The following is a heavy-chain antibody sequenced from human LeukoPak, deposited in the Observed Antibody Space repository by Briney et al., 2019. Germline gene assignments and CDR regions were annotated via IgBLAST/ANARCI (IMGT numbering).Heavy chain of an antibody. CDR3: ARQGVDTAMEIDY. Sequence: GESLKISCKASGYSFRNQWIGWVRQMPGKGLEWMGIIYPADSDTRYRPSFQGQVTISADKSISTAYLQWSSLKASDTAMYYCARQGVDTAMEIDYWGQGTLVTVSS. CDR2: IYPADSDT. V-gene: IGHV5-51*01. CDR1: GYSFRNQW. D-gene: IGHD5-18*01. J-gene: IGHJ4*02.